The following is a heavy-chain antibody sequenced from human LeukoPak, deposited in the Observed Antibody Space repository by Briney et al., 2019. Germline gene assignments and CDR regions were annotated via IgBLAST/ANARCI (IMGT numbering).Heavy chain of an antibody. V-gene: IGHV3-23*01. CDR1: GFTFSSFS. J-gene: IGHJ4*02. Sequence: GGSLRLSCAASGFTFSSFSMNWFRQAPGKGLEGVSTISTGGAATYYADSVKGRFTISRDNSKNTLYLQMNSLRAEDTAVYYCARDPPYCSSTSCYSTPSKGRRKTDGHGDYWGQGTLVTVSS. CDR2: ISTGGAAT. D-gene: IGHD2-2*01. CDR3: ARDPPYCSSTSCYSTPSKGRRKTDGHGDY.